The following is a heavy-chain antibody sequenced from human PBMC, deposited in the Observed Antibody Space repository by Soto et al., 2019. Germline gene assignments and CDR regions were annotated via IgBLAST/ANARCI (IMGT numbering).Heavy chain of an antibody. CDR2: VSDST. D-gene: IGHD2-2*01. V-gene: IGHV3-23*01. CDR3: ARSLGPSSHFFDY. CDR1: GFTFSSYA. J-gene: IGHJ4*02. Sequence: DVQLLDSGGGLVQPGGSLRLSCAASGFTFSSYAMSWVRQAPGMGLEWVSTVSDSTYYADSVRGRFAISRDNSENTLYLQMNSLRVEDSAVYYCARSLGPSSHFFDYWGQGTLVTVSS.